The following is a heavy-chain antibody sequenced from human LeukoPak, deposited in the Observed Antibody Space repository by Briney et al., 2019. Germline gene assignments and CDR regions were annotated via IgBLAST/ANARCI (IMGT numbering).Heavy chain of an antibody. D-gene: IGHD2-15*01. Sequence: GGSLRLSCAASGFTFSNYSMNWVRQAPGKGLEWVSSISSSSSYIYYADSVKGRFTISRDNAKNSLYLQMNSLRVEDTAVYYCARDRYCGSGGCPMDVWGKGTTVTVSS. J-gene: IGHJ6*03. CDR1: GFTFSNYS. CDR3: ARDRYCGSGGCPMDV. V-gene: IGHV3-21*01. CDR2: ISSSSSYI.